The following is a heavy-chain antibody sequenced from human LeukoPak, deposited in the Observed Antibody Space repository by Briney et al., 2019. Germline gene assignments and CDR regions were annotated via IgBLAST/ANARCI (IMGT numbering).Heavy chain of an antibody. CDR2: VYHTGHT. V-gene: IGHV4-61*08. D-gene: IGHD3-16*01. J-gene: IGHJ4*02. CDR3: ARHRFGHLFDC. CDR1: GGSISSGGYY. Sequence: SETLSLTCTVSGGSISSGGYYWSWIRQHPGKGLGWIGYVYHTGHTHYSSSLERRVTATLDTSSNQVSLILSSVTAAATAVYYCARHRFGHLFDCWGQGTLVFVSS.